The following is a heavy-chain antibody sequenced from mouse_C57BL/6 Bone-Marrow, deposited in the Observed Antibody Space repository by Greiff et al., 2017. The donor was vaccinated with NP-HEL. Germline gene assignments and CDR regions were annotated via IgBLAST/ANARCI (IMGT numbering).Heavy chain of an antibody. V-gene: IGHV14-4*01. Sequence: VHVKQSGAELVRPGASVKLSCTASGFNIKDDYMHWVKQRPEQGLEWIGWIDPENGDTEYASKFQGKATITADTSSNTAYLQLSSLTSEDTAVYYCTYDYDGYIDYWGQGTTLTVSS. CDR1: GFNIKDDY. J-gene: IGHJ2*01. D-gene: IGHD2-4*01. CDR2: IDPENGDT. CDR3: TYDYDGYIDY.